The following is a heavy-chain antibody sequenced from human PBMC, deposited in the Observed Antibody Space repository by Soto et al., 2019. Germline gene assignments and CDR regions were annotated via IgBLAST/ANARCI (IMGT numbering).Heavy chain of an antibody. J-gene: IGHJ4*02. CDR3: ARDLGSGYDPGDY. Sequence: QVQLVQSGAEVKKPGSSVKVSCQASGDTFTIFAISWVRQAPGQGREWMGGIIPTIGTTNYAQRFQGRITITGDESTGKAYMKLSSLNSEDTDVYYCARDLGSGYDPGDYWGQGTLVTVSS. V-gene: IGHV1-69*12. CDR1: GDTFTIFA. D-gene: IGHD5-12*01. CDR2: IIPTIGTT.